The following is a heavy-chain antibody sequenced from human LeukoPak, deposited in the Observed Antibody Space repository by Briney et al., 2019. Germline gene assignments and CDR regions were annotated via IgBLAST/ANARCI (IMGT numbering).Heavy chain of an antibody. CDR2: LTVSGSTT. V-gene: IGHV3-23*01. CDR3: AKRGVVYSSGWRFDY. CDR1: GFTHSRYA. D-gene: IGHD6-19*01. Sequence: GGSLRLSRAASGFTHSRYAMTWVRQAAGKGLEGGSDLTVSGSTTYYADTVKGRFTISRDNSKNTLYLQMSSLRAEDTAVYYCAKRGVVYSSGWRFDYWGQGTLVTVSS. J-gene: IGHJ4*02.